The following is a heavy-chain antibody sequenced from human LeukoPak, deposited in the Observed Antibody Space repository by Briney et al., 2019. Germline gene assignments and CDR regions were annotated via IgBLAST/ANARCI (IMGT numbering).Heavy chain of an antibody. CDR2: IKQDESAK. J-gene: IGHJ4*02. Sequence: GGSLRLSCAASGFTFSTYWMTWVRQAPGKGLEWVANIKQDESAKYYVDSLRGRFSISRDNVKNSLFLQMNSLSAEDTAVYYCARCPYDSTGYYSVPSHLDYWGQGTLVTVSS. V-gene: IGHV3-7*01. CDR3: ARCPYDSTGYYSVPSHLDY. CDR1: GFTFSTYW. D-gene: IGHD3-22*01.